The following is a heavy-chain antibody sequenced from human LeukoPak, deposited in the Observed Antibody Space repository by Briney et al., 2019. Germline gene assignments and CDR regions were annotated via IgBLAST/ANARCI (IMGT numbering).Heavy chain of an antibody. J-gene: IGHJ4*02. CDR1: GFTFSSYA. D-gene: IGHD3-3*01. V-gene: IGHV3-30-3*01. CDR3: AKGQDYDFWSGYLAGDY. CDR2: ISYDGSNK. Sequence: PGGSLRLSCAASGFTFSSYAMHWVRQAPGKGLEWVAVISYDGSNKYYADSVKGRFTISRDNSKNTLYLQMNSLRAEDTAVYYCAKGQDYDFWSGYLAGDYWGQGTLVTVSS.